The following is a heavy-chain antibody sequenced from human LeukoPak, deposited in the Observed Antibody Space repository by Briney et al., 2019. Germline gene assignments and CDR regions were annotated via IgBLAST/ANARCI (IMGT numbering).Heavy chain of an antibody. V-gene: IGHV3-23*01. CDR3: AKSSGITIFGVVLDY. CDR1: GFTFSSYA. CDR2: ISGSGGST. D-gene: IGHD3-3*01. Sequence: GGSLRLSCAASGFTFSSYAMSWVRQAPGKGLEWVSSISGSGGSTYFADSVKGQFTISRDNSKNTLYLQMNSLRAEDTAVYYCAKSSGITIFGVVLDYWGQGTLVTVSS. J-gene: IGHJ4*02.